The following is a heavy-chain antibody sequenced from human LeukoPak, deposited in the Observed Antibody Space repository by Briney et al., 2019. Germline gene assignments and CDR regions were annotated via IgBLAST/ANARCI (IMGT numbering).Heavy chain of an antibody. J-gene: IGHJ4*02. V-gene: IGHV4-39*01. Sequence: KTSETLSLTCTVPGGSISSSDYYWGWIRQPPGRGLEWIGTIYYSGSTSYNPSLKSRVTMSVDTSKNQFSLKLSSVTAADTAVYYCARHDGSNNLDYWGQGTLVTVSS. D-gene: IGHD1-14*01. CDR1: GGSISSSDYY. CDR3: ARHDGSNNLDY. CDR2: IYYSGST.